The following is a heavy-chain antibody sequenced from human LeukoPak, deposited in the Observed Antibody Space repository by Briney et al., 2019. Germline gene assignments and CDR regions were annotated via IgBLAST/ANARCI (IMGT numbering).Heavy chain of an antibody. CDR3: ARDRGGGHMDV. J-gene: IGHJ6*03. V-gene: IGHV3-13*01. Sequence: GGSLRLSCAASGFTFTTYDMHWVPHATGNGLEWVSAIGTTGDTYYPGSVKGRFTISRENAKNSLYLQMNSLRAGDTAVYYCARDRGGGHMDVWGKGTTVTISS. CDR2: IGTTGDT. D-gene: IGHD2-15*01. CDR1: GFTFTTYD.